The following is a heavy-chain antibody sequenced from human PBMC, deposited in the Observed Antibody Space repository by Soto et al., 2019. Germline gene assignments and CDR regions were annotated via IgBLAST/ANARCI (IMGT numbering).Heavy chain of an antibody. Sequence: QVQLVQSGAEVKKPGSSVKVSCKASGCTFSSYAISWVRQAPGQGLEWMGGIIPIFGTANYAQKFQGRVTMTADKSTSTASMEPGNLRSENTAVYYSAKLPAADYYYRMDVWGQGTTVTVSS. CDR3: AKLPAADYYYRMDV. D-gene: IGHD2-2*01. CDR1: GCTFSSYA. J-gene: IGHJ6*02. CDR2: IIPIFGTA. V-gene: IGHV1-69*14.